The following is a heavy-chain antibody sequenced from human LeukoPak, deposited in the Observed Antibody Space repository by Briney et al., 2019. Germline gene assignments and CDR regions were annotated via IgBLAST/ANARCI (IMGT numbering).Heavy chain of an antibody. CDR3: ARQEYCSGGSCYTWFDP. CDR1: GYRFTNYW. Sequence: GESLKISCQGSGYRFTNYWIAWVRQMPGKGLEWMGIIYPGDSDIRYSPSFQGQVTISADKSISTAYLQWSSLKASDTAMYYCARQEYCSGGSCYTWFDPWGQGTLVTVSS. CDR2: IYPGDSDI. J-gene: IGHJ5*02. D-gene: IGHD2-15*01. V-gene: IGHV5-51*01.